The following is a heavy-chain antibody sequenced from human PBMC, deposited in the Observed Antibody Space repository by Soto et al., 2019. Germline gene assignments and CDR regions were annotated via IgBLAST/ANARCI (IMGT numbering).Heavy chain of an antibody. V-gene: IGHV1-46*01. CDR2: INPSGGST. CDR1: GYTFTSYY. Sequence: QVQLVQSGAEVKKPGASVKVSCKASGYTFTSYYMHWVRQAPGQGLEWMGIINPSGGSTSYAQKFQGRVTMTRDTSTSTVYMELSSLRSEDTAVYYCAREADYKILTYYYGMDVWGQGTTVTVSS. J-gene: IGHJ6*02. D-gene: IGHD3-9*01. CDR3: AREADYKILTYYYGMDV.